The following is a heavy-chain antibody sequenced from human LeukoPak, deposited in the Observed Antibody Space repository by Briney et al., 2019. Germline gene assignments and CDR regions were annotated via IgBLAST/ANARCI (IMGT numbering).Heavy chain of an antibody. D-gene: IGHD5-18*01. V-gene: IGHV4-34*01. Sequence: SETLSLTCAVYGGSFSGYYWSWIRQPPGKGLEWIGEINHSGSTNYNPSLKGRVTISVDTSKNQFSLKLSSVTAADTAVYYCARGYIRGIQLWLQYYFDYWGQGTLVTVSS. CDR1: GGSFSGYY. J-gene: IGHJ4*02. CDR3: ARGYIRGIQLWLQYYFDY. CDR2: INHSGST.